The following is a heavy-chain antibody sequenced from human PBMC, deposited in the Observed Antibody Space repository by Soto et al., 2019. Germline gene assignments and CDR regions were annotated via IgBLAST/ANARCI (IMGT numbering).Heavy chain of an antibody. CDR1: GFTFSSYA. J-gene: IGHJ4*02. CDR3: ARDANIAALTVLNDY. CDR2: ISYDGSNK. D-gene: IGHD6-6*01. Sequence: GGSLRLSCAASGFTFSSYAMHWVRQAPGKGLEWVAVISYDGSNKYYADSVKGRFTISRDNSKNTLYLQMNSLRAEDTAVYYCARDANIAALTVLNDYWGQGTLVTVSS. V-gene: IGHV3-30-3*01.